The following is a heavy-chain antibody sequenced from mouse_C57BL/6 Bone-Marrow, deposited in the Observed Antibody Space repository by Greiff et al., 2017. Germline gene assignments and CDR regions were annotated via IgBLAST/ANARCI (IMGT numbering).Heavy chain of an antibody. CDR2: IWWVADK. V-gene: IGHV8-8*01. D-gene: IGHD1-1*01. Sequence: QVTLKVSGPGILQPSQTLSLTCSFSGFSLSTFGMGVGWIRQPSGTGLEWLAHIWWVADKYYTPALKSRLTISKDTSKTQVFLKIANVDTADTATYYCDRIGPRHYYGSGGFAYWGQGTLVTVSA. J-gene: IGHJ3*01. CDR3: DRIGPRHYYGSGGFAY. CDR1: GFSLSTFGMG.